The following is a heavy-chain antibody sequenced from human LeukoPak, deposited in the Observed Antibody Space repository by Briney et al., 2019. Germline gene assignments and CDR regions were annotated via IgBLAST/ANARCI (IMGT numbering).Heavy chain of an antibody. CDR1: GYTFTSYD. D-gene: IGHD2-21*02. Sequence: ASVKVSCKASGYTFTSYDINWVRQAPGQGLEWMGWMNPNSGNTGYAQKFQGRVTMTRDTSISTAYMELSRLRSDDTAVYYCARGVTPYYYYYMDVWGKGTTVTVSS. V-gene: IGHV1-8*01. CDR2: MNPNSGNT. J-gene: IGHJ6*03. CDR3: ARGVTPYYYYYMDV.